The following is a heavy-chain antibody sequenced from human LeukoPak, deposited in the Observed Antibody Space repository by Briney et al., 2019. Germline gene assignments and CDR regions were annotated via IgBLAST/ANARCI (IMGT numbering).Heavy chain of an antibody. Sequence: GASVKVSCKASGYRFTTHGISWVRQAPGQGLEWLGWISGYSGKTNSAQNLQGRVTITRNTSISTAYMELSSLRSEDTAVYYCARGPLSRFGELPAYPNWFDLWGQGTLVTVSS. J-gene: IGHJ5*02. CDR2: ISGYSGKT. CDR3: ARGPLSRFGELPAYPNWFDL. D-gene: IGHD3-10*01. V-gene: IGHV1-8*03. CDR1: GYRFTTHG.